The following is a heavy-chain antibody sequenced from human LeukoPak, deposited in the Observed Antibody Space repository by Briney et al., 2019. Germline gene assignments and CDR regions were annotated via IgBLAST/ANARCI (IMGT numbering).Heavy chain of an antibody. CDR2: FYVGGAT. CDR1: GFSLTNNY. D-gene: IGHD5-24*01. CDR3: ARGDGYNFFDY. V-gene: IGHV3-53*01. Sequence: GGSLRLSCAVSGFSLTNNYMSWVRQAPGKGLVWVSVFYVGGATYYADSVKGRFTISRDNSENTRYLQMKSLRAEDTAVYYCARGDGYNFFDYWGQGTLVTVSS. J-gene: IGHJ4*02.